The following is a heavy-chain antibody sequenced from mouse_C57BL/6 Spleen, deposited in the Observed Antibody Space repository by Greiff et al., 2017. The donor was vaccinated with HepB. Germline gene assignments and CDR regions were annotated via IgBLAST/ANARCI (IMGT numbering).Heavy chain of an antibody. Sequence: EVKVIESGGGLVKPGGSLKLSCAASGFTFSSYTMSWVRQTPEKRLEWVATISGGGGNTYYPDSVKGRFTISRDNAKNTLYLQMSSLRSEDTALYYCARQENWYFDVWGTGTTVTVSS. CDR3: ARQENWYFDV. CDR1: GFTFSSYT. CDR2: ISGGGGNT. J-gene: IGHJ1*03. V-gene: IGHV5-9*01.